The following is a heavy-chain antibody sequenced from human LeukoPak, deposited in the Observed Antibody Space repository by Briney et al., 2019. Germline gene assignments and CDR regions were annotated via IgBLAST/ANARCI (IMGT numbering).Heavy chain of an antibody. CDR2: IYTSGST. Sequence: PSETLSLTCTVSGGSISSYYWSWIRQPAGKGLEWIGRIYTSGSTNYNASLKIRVSMSVDTSKNQFSLKLSSVTAADTAVFYCARENSGSYREFDYWGQGTLVTVSS. CDR3: ARENSGSYREFDY. D-gene: IGHD1-26*01. V-gene: IGHV4-4*07. J-gene: IGHJ4*02. CDR1: GGSISSYY.